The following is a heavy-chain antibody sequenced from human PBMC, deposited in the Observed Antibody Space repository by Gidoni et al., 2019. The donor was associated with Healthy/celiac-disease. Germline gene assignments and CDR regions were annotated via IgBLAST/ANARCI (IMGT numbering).Heavy chain of an antibody. D-gene: IGHD6-19*01. J-gene: IGHJ4*02. CDR3: ARDSSGWGYFDY. V-gene: IGHV3-33*01. CDR1: GFTFSSYG. CDR2: IWYDGSNK. Sequence: QVQLVESGGGVVQPGRSLRLSCAASGFTFSSYGMHWVRQAPGKGLEWVAVIWYDGSNKYYADSVKGRFTISRDNSKNTLYLQMNSLRAEDTAVYYCARDSSGWGYFDYWGQGTLVTVSS.